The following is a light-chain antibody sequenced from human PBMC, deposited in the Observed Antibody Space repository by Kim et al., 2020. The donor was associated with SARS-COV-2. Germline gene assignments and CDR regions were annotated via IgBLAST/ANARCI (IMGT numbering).Light chain of an antibody. Sequence: PGERATRSCRASQNIDTYLAWYQQRPGQAPRLLVYDASNRATGVPDRLSGSGSGTDFTLTISSLEPEDFSIYYCQQRNSWPPAVTFGGGTKVDIK. CDR3: QQRNSWPPAVT. CDR1: QNIDTY. V-gene: IGKV3-11*01. CDR2: DAS. J-gene: IGKJ4*01.